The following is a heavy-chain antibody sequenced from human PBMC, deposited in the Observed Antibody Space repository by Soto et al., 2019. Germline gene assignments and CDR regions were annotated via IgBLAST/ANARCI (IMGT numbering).Heavy chain of an antibody. Sequence: GSVNVSCKASGNTFTSYDINGVRQATGHGLEWMGWINPNSGNIGYAQKFQGRVTMTRDTAIRTAYMEVSRLRSDDTAVYYCARGRASGSYWGQGTLVTVSS. CDR1: GNTFTSYD. D-gene: IGHD3-10*01. J-gene: IGHJ4*02. V-gene: IGHV1-8*01. CDR2: INPNSGNI. CDR3: ARGRASGSY.